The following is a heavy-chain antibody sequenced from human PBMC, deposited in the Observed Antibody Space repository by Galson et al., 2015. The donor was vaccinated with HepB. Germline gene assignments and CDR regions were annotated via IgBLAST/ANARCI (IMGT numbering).Heavy chain of an antibody. CDR2: ISGSGDST. Sequence: SLRLSCAASGFTFSSFAMSWVRQAPGRGLEWISSISGSGDSTYYADSMKGRFTISRDNPTHTLYLQVNSLRAEDTAVYYCAKVGGTYYGSGRPFDYWGQGTLVPVSS. V-gene: IGHV3-23*01. CDR1: GFTFSSFA. CDR3: AKVGGTYYGSGRPFDY. D-gene: IGHD3-10*01. J-gene: IGHJ4*02.